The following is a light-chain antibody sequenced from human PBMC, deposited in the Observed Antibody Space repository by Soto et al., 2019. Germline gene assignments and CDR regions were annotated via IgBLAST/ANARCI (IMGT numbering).Light chain of an antibody. CDR2: AVN. V-gene: IGLV2-14*01. J-gene: IGLJ2*01. Sequence: QSALTQAASVSGSPGQSITISCTGTSSDTGAYHYVSWYQQRPGKAPKVLIYAVNNRPSGISDRFSGSKSGNTASLTISGLQAEDEAVYYCNSYTNSDTVIFGGGTKLTVL. CDR1: SSDTGAYHY. CDR3: NSYTNSDTVI.